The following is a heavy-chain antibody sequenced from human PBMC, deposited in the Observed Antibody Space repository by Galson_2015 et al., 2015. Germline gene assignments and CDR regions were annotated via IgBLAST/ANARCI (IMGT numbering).Heavy chain of an antibody. D-gene: IGHD2-2*02. CDR3: AGHSVGNCSSTSCYRYD. V-gene: IGHV1-69*13. CDR2: IIPIFGTA. J-gene: IGHJ4*02. Sequence: SVKVSCKASGGTFSSYDISWVRQAPGQGLEWMGGIIPIFGTANYAQKFQGRVTITADESTSTAYMELSSLRSEDTAVYYCAGHSVGNCSSTSCYRYDWGQRTLVTVSS. CDR1: GGTFSSYD.